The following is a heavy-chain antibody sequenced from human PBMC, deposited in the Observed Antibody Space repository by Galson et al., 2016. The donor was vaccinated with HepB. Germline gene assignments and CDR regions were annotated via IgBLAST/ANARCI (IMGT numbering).Heavy chain of an antibody. CDR2: ISMSSAYI. Sequence: SLRLSCAASGFTFSSYAISWVRQAPGKGLEWVSSISMSSAYIYYADSVKGRFTISRDNAKNSLYLQMNGLRAEDTAVYYCARDHRSHGYFDYWGQGTLVTVSS. J-gene: IGHJ4*02. CDR3: ARDHRSHGYFDY. V-gene: IGHV3-21*01. CDR1: GFTFSSYA. D-gene: IGHD1-26*01.